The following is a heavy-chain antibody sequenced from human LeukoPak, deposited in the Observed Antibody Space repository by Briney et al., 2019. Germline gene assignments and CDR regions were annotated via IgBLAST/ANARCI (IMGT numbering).Heavy chain of an antibody. Sequence: GGSLRLSCTASGFTFGDYAMSWFRQAPGKGLEWVGFIRSKAYGGTTEYAASVKGRFTISRDDSKSIAYLQMNSLKNEDTAVYYCTRTGDQDGYFDLWGRGTLVAVSS. V-gene: IGHV3-49*03. D-gene: IGHD7-27*01. CDR2: IRSKAYGGTT. CDR3: TRTGDQDGYFDL. J-gene: IGHJ2*01. CDR1: GFTFGDYA.